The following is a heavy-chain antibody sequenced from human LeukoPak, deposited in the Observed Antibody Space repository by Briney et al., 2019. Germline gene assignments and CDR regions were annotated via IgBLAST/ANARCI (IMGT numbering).Heavy chain of an antibody. CDR3: ASPPPGSGSYGAFDI. V-gene: IGHV3-30-3*01. J-gene: IGHJ3*02. CDR2: ISYDGSNK. D-gene: IGHD3-10*01. Sequence: GGSLRLSCAASGFTFSGYAMHWVRQAPGKGLEWVAVISYDGSNKYYADSVKGRFTISRDNSKNTLYLQMNSLRAEDTAVYYCASPPPGSGSYGAFDIWGQGTMVTVSS. CDR1: GFTFSGYA.